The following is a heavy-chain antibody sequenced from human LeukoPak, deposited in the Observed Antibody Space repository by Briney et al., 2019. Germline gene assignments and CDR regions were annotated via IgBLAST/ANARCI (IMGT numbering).Heavy chain of an antibody. CDR3: AKELRRSPTYYFDY. CDR2: IGGSGADT. CDR1: GFPSSNYA. Sequence: GGSLRLSFAASGFPSSNYAMDWVRQAPGKGLEWVSAIGGSGADTYYADSVKGRFTISRDNSKNTLYLQMNSLRAEDTAIYFCAKELRRSPTYYFDYWGQGTLVTVSS. J-gene: IGHJ4*02. V-gene: IGHV3-23*01. D-gene: IGHD2-15*01.